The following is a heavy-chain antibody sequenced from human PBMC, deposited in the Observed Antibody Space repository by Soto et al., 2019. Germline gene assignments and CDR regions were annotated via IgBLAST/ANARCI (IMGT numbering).Heavy chain of an antibody. CDR3: ATDVGCRSTSCTLDY. Sequence: QEQLVQPGAEVTKPGSSLKVSCKASGGTFGSYAFSWVRQAPGQGLEWMGGIIPVAGAAHYAQKFQGRVTIPADESTSTAYMELSSLRSQDTAVYYCATDVGCRSTSCTLDYWGQGTRVIVSS. CDR1: GGTFGSYA. J-gene: IGHJ4*02. V-gene: IGHV1-69*01. CDR2: IIPVAGAA. D-gene: IGHD2-2*01.